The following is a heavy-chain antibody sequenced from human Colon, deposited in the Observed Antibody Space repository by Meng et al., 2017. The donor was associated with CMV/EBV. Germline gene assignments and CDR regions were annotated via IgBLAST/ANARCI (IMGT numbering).Heavy chain of an antibody. D-gene: IGHD3-10*01. CDR2: ISSSSSYI. J-gene: IGHJ5*02. Sequence: GESLKISCAASGFTFSKYSINWVRRAPGKGLEWVSSISSSSSYIYYADSVKGRFTISRDNAKNSLYLQMTSLRAEDTAVYYCARDSQEFTITNWLDPWGQGTLVTVSS. V-gene: IGHV3-21*01. CDR1: GFTFSKYS. CDR3: ARDSQEFTITNWLDP.